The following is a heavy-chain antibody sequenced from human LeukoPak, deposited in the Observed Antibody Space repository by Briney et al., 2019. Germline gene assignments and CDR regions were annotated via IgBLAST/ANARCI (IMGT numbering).Heavy chain of an antibody. V-gene: IGHV1-69*04. Sequence: ASVKLSCKASGGTFSSYAISWVRQAPGQGLEWMGRIIPIFGIANYAQKSQGRVTITADKSTSTAYMELSSLRSEDTAVYYCARGGGNSDFDYWGQGTLVTVSS. CDR2: IIPIFGIA. D-gene: IGHD4-23*01. J-gene: IGHJ4*02. CDR3: ARGGGNSDFDY. CDR1: GGTFSSYA.